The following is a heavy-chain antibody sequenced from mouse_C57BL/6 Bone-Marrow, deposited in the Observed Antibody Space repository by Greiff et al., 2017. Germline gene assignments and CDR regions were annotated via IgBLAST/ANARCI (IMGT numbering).Heavy chain of an antibody. CDR1: GYSITSDY. J-gene: IGHJ2*01. D-gene: IGHD1-1*01. Sequence: EVKLMESGPGLAKPSQPLSLTCSVTGYSITSDYWNWIRKFPGNKLEYMGYISYSGSTYYNPSLKSRLSITRDTSNNQYYLQLNSVTTEDTATYYCARCSSQSYFDYWGQGTTLTVAS. V-gene: IGHV3-8*01. CDR3: ARCSSQSYFDY. CDR2: ISYSGST.